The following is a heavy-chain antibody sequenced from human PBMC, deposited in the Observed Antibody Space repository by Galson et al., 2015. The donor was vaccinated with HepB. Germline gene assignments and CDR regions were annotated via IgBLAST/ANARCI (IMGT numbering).Heavy chain of an antibody. D-gene: IGHD6-13*01. CDR1: GFTFRNYA. CDR3: AKGRNHSSGWYDAFDI. Sequence: SLRLSCAASGFTFRNYAVSWVRQGPGKGLEWVSSISGSGGGTYYRDSVKGRFTLSRDNSKHMLYLQMNSLRAEDTAVYFCAKGRNHSSGWYDAFDIWGHGTMVTVSS. V-gene: IGHV3-23*01. J-gene: IGHJ3*02. CDR2: ISGSGGGT.